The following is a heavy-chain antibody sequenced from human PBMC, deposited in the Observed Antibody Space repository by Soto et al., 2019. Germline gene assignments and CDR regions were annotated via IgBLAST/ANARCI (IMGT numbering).Heavy chain of an antibody. D-gene: IGHD2-21*02. CDR1: GFTFSGSA. J-gene: IGHJ2*01. V-gene: IGHV3-73*02. Sequence: EVQLVESGGGLVQPGGSLTLSCAASGFTFSGSAVHWVRQASGKGLEWVGRIRSKANNYATVYAASVKGRFTISRDDSKNTAYLQMNSLKTEDTAVYYCTRHAVQYCGGDCYLLPYFDLWGRGTLVTVSS. CDR3: TRHAVQYCGGDCYLLPYFDL. CDR2: IRSKANNYAT.